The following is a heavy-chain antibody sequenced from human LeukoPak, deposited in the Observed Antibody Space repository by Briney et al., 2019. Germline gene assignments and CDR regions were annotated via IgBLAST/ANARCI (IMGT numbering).Heavy chain of an antibody. CDR1: GFTFSSYA. J-gene: IGHJ4*02. Sequence: GGSLRLSCAASGFTFSSYAMSWVRQAPGKGLEWVSRISGSVGSTYYADSVKGRFTISRDNSKDTLYLQLNSLRAEDTAVYYCARDRPNYYDTSGHYYRRDGDYWGQGTLVTVSS. CDR3: ARDRPNYYDTSGHYYRRDGDY. D-gene: IGHD3-22*01. V-gene: IGHV3-23*01. CDR2: ISGSVGST.